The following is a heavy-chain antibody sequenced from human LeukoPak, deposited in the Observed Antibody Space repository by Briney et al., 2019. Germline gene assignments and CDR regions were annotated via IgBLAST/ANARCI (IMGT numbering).Heavy chain of an antibody. J-gene: IGHJ6*02. CDR1: GFTFSSYA. D-gene: IGHD4-23*01. V-gene: IGHV3-30*04. CDR3: ARDFWVRGAVVTPYYYYGMDV. Sequence: GGSLRLSCAASGFTFSSYAMHWVRQAPGKGLEWVAVISYDGSNKYYADSVKGRFTISRDNSKNTLYLQMNSLRAEDTAVYYCARDFWVRGAVVTPYYYYGMDVWGQGTTVTVSS. CDR2: ISYDGSNK.